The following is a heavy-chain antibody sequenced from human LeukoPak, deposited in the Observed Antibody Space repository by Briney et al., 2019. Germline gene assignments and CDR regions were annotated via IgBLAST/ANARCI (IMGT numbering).Heavy chain of an antibody. D-gene: IGHD3-10*01. Sequence: SETLSLTCAVYGGSFSGYYWSWIRQPPGKGLEWIGEINHSGSTNYNPSLKSRVTISVDTSKNQFSLKLSSVTAADTAVYYCARRSYNSPLRYWGQGTLVTVSS. V-gene: IGHV4-34*01. J-gene: IGHJ4*02. CDR3: ARRSYNSPLRY. CDR1: GGSFSGYY. CDR2: INHSGST.